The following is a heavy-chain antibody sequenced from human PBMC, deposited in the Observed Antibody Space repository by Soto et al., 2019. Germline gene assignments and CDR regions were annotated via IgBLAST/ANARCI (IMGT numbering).Heavy chain of an antibody. J-gene: IGHJ3*02. CDR3: VRDQRVVVAAIFAFDI. Sequence: ASVKVSCKASGYTFTSYYMHWVRQAPGQGLEWMGIINPSGGSTSYAQKFQGRVTMTRDTSTSTVYMELSSLRSEDTAVFYCVRDQRVVVAAIFAFDIWGQGTMVTVSS. D-gene: IGHD2-15*01. V-gene: IGHV1-46*03. CDR1: GYTFTSYY. CDR2: INPSGGST.